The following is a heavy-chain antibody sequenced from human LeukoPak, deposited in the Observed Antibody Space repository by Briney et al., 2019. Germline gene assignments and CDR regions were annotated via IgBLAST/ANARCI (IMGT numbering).Heavy chain of an antibody. J-gene: IGHJ4*02. CDR1: GFTFSSYA. Sequence: GGSLRLSCAASGFTFSSYAMSWVRQAPGRGLEWVSAISGSGGSTYYADSVKGRFTISRDNSKNTLYLQMNSLRAEDTAVYYCAKGEADTAMVTQDYWGQGTLVTVSS. D-gene: IGHD5-18*01. CDR3: AKGEADTAMVTQDY. CDR2: ISGSGGST. V-gene: IGHV3-23*01.